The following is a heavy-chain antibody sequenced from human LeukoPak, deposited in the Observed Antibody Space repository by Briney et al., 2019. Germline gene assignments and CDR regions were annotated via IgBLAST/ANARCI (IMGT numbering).Heavy chain of an antibody. Sequence: ASVKVSCKASGYSFTSYDIKWVRQATGQGLEWMGWMNPNSGNRGYAQTFHGRVTMTRNTTISTAYMELSRLTSEETAVYFCARASGEGSYYMDVCGNGTTGTVS. D-gene: IGHD4-17*01. CDR1: GYSFTSYD. CDR2: MNPNSGNR. J-gene: IGHJ6*03. CDR3: ARASGEGSYYMDV. V-gene: IGHV1-8*01.